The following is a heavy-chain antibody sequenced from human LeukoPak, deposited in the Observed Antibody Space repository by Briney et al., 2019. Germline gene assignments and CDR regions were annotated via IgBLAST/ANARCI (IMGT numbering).Heavy chain of an antibody. CDR3: AKDLGISSSAVDY. D-gene: IGHD6-13*01. CDR1: GCTFSSYG. CDR2: ISYDGSTK. J-gene: IGHJ4*02. Sequence: GRSLRLSCAASGCTFSSYGMHWVRQAPGKGLEWLAVISYDGSTKYYADSVKGRFTISRDNSKNTLYLQMNSLRAEDTAVYYCAKDLGISSSAVDYWGQGTLVTVSS. V-gene: IGHV3-30*18.